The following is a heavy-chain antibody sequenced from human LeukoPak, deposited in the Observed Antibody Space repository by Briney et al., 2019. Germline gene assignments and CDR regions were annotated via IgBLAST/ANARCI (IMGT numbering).Heavy chain of an antibody. J-gene: IGHJ6*03. CDR1: GGSINSYY. Sequence: SETLSHTCTVSGGSINSYYGSWIRQPPRKGLECIGNVYSIGSTNYNPSLESRVNISVDTSKNQFSLKLSSVTAADTAIYYCAGRWWELLRNPRPYQDYDMDVWGKGTTVTVSS. CDR2: VYSIGST. CDR3: AGRWWELLRNPRPYQDYDMDV. D-gene: IGHD1-26*01. V-gene: IGHV4-59*01.